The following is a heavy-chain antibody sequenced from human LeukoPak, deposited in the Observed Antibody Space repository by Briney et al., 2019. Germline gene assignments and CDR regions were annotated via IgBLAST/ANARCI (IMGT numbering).Heavy chain of an antibody. CDR3: ARDGKSYYDILSGYDDYYYGMDV. CDR1: GGTFSSYA. D-gene: IGHD3-9*01. CDR2: IIPILGIA. J-gene: IGHJ6*02. Sequence: ASVKVSCKASGGTFSSYAISWVRQAPGQGLEWMGRIIPILGIANYAQKLQGRVTMTTDTSTSTAYMELRSLRSDDTAVYYCARDGKSYYDILSGYDDYYYGMDVWGQGTTVTVSS. V-gene: IGHV1-69*04.